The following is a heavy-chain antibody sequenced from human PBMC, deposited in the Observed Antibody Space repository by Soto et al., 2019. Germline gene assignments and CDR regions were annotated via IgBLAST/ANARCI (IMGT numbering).Heavy chain of an antibody. D-gene: IGHD6-19*01. CDR1: GFNFRTYG. J-gene: IGHJ5*02. V-gene: IGHV3-30*03. CDR2: IFYDGISK. Sequence: QVQLVESGGGVVQPGGSLRLSCVAPGFNFRTYGMHWVRQAPGKGLEWVANIFYDGISKYYADAVRGRFSVSRDNSKNTLDLQMTSLKEEDTAVYYCARDRQKWLTTPLDPWGQGTLVTVSS. CDR3: ARDRQKWLTTPLDP.